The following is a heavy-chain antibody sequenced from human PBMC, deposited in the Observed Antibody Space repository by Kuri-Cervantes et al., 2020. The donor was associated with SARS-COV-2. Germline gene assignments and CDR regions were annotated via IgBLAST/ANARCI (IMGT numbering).Heavy chain of an antibody. CDR2: IYYSGST. J-gene: IGHJ3*02. D-gene: IGHD3-3*01. CDR3: ARHIPYYDFWSGYYVAFDI. V-gene: IGHV4-59*08. Sequence: SETLSLTCTVSGGSISSYYWSWIRQPPGKGPEWIGYIYYSGSTNYNPSLKSRVTISVDTSKNQFSLKLSSVTAADTAVYYCARHIPYYDFWSGYYVAFDIWGQGTMVTVSS. CDR1: GGSISSYY.